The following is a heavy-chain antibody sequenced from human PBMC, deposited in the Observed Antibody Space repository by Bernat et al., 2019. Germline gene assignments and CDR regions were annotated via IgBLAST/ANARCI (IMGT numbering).Heavy chain of an antibody. CDR1: GYSFTNYW. V-gene: IGHV5-51*03. D-gene: IGHD5-12*01. Sequence: EVQLVQSGAEVKKTGESLKISCKGSGYSFTNYWIGWVRQTPEKGLEWMGIIYPGDSETRKSPSFQGQVTISADKSISTAYLQWSSLKASDTAVYYCVSHSYISSGYDYYFDYWGQGALVTVSS. J-gene: IGHJ4*02. CDR3: VSHSYISSGYDYYFDY. CDR2: IYPGDSET.